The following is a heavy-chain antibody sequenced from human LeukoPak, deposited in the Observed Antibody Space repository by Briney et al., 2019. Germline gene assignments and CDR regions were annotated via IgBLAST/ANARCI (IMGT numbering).Heavy chain of an antibody. CDR2: ISYDGSNK. CDR3: AKGWGTLDY. CDR1: GFTFSTYG. Sequence: GRSLRLSCAASGFTFSTYGMHWVRQAPGKGLEWVALISYDGSNKYYADSVKGRFTISRDNSKNTLYLQMNSLRVEDTAVYYCAKGWGTLDYWGQGTLVTVSS. J-gene: IGHJ4*02. V-gene: IGHV3-30*18. D-gene: IGHD1-14*01.